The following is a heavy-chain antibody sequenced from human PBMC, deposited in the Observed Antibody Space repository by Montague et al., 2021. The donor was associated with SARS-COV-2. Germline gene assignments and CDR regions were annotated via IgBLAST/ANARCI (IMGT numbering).Heavy chain of an antibody. Sequence: SETLSLTCTVSGGSISSYYWSWIRQPPGKGLEWIGNIYYSGSTNYNPSXXSRVTISVDTSKNQFSLKLSSVTAAGTAVYYCARQSGRLWGIAVAGAFDYWGQGTLVTVSS. CDR3: ARQSGRLWGIAVAGAFDY. CDR1: GGSISSYY. CDR2: IYYSGST. J-gene: IGHJ4*02. D-gene: IGHD6-19*01. V-gene: IGHV4-59*08.